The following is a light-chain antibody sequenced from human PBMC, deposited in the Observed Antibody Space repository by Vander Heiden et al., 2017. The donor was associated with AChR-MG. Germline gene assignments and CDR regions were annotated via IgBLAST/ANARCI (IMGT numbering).Light chain of an antibody. CDR1: QSVSIN. Sequence: EIVMTQSPATLSVSPGERATLPCRASQSVSINLAGYHQKPGQAPRLLIYGTSTRATGIPARFSGSGSGTEFTLTISSLQSEDYAIYYCQHSWTFGQGTKVEIK. CDR2: GTS. CDR3: QHSWT. V-gene: IGKV3-15*01. J-gene: IGKJ1*01.